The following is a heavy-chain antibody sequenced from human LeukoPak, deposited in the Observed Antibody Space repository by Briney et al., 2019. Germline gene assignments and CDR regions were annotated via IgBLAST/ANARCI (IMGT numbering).Heavy chain of an antibody. J-gene: IGHJ4*02. V-gene: IGHV4-34*01. CDR1: GGSFSGYY. CDR3: ARGWATMILVVRGYYFDY. CDR2: INHSGST. Sequence: SEALSLTCAVYGGSFSGYYWSWIRQPPGKGLEWIGEINHSGSTNYNPSLKSRVTISVDTSKNQFSLKLSSVTAADTAVYYRARGWATMILVVRGYYFDYWGQGTLVTVSS. D-gene: IGHD3-22*01.